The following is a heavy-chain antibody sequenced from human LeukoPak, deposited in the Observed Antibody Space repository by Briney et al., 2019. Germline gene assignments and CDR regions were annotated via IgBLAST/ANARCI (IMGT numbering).Heavy chain of an antibody. D-gene: IGHD3-22*01. CDR1: GYTFTVYY. V-gene: IGHV1-2*02. CDR2: INPNSGGT. J-gene: IGHJ5*02. CDR3: ARFLGDYDSSGYYVNWFDP. Sequence: ASVKVSCTASGYTFTVYYMHWVRQAPGQGLEWMGWINPNSGGTNYAQKFQGRVTMTRDTSISTAYMELNRLRSEDTAVYYCARFLGDYDSSGYYVNWFDPWGQGTLVTVSS.